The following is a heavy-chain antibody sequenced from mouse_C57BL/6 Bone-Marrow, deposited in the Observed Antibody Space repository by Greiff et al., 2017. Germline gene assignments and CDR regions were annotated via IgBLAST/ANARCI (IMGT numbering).Heavy chain of an antibody. CDR2: ISDGGSYT. CDR3: ARAMTRAWFAY. V-gene: IGHV5-4*01. CDR1: GFTFSSYA. J-gene: IGHJ3*01. Sequence: EVQLVESGGGLVKPGGSLKLSCAASGFTFSSYAMSWVRQTPEKRLEWVATISDGGSYTYYPDNVKGRFTISRDNAKNNLYLQMSHLKSEDTAMYYCARAMTRAWFAYWGQGTLVTVSA.